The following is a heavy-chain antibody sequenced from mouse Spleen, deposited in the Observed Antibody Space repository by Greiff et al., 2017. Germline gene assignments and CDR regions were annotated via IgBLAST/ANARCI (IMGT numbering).Heavy chain of an antibody. V-gene: IGHV5-9-3*01. CDR1: GFTFSSYA. Sequence: VQLQQSGGGLVKPGGSLKLSCAASGFTFSSYAMSWVRQTPEKRLEWVATISSGGSYTYYPDSVKGRFTISRDNAKNTLYLQMSSLRSEDTAMYYCARHTGRGGYYFDYWGQGTTLTVSS. J-gene: IGHJ2*01. D-gene: IGHD1-1*01. CDR2: ISSGGSYT. CDR3: ARHTGRGGYYFDY.